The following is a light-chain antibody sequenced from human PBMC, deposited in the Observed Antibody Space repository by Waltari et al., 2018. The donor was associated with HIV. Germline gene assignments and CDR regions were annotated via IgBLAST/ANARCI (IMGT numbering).Light chain of an antibody. CDR2: KAS. CDR3: QQYSTYPA. J-gene: IGKJ1*01. CDR1: QSISSW. V-gene: IGKV1-5*03. Sequence: DIQMTQSPSTLSASVGDRVTITCRASQSISSWLAWYQQKPGKAPKLLIYKASSLDSGVPSMFSGSGSETEFTLTISSLQPDDFATYYCQQYSTYPAFGQGTKVEIK.